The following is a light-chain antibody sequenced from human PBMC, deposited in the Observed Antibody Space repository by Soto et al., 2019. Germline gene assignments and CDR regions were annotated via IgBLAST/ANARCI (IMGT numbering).Light chain of an antibody. CDR1: SSDVGGYNY. J-gene: IGLJ1*01. CDR2: DVS. Sequence: QSALTQPASVSGSPGQSITISCTGTSSDVGGYNYVSWYQQHPGKAPKLMIYDVSNRPSGFSNRFSGSKSGNTASLTISGLQAEDEADYYCSSYTSSSPLYVFGTGTKLTVL. CDR3: SSYTSSSPLYV. V-gene: IGLV2-14*01.